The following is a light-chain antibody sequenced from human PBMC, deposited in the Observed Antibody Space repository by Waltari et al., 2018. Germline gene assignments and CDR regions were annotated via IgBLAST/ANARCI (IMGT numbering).Light chain of an antibody. CDR2: QGS. J-gene: IGLJ2*01. CDR1: KLGDKY. CDR3: QAWDSSTVV. Sequence: SYELTQPPSVSVSPGQTASITCYGDKLGDKYACWYQQKPGQSPGLVIYQGSKRPSGVPGRFSGSNSGNTATLTISGTQAMDEADYYCQAWDSSTVVFGGGTKLTVL. V-gene: IGLV3-1*01.